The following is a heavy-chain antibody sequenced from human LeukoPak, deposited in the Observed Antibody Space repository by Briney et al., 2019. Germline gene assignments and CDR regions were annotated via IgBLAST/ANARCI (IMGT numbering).Heavy chain of an antibody. Sequence: SSVKVSCKTSGGTFLNYAISWVRQAPGQGLEWMGRISPILGIPNYAQKFQARVTLTADKSTSTAYMELSSLRSDDTAVYYCARASQDYYGSGSYYRGGDAFDIWGQGTMVTVSS. CDR3: ARASQDYYGSGSYYRGGDAFDI. CDR1: GGTFLNYA. V-gene: IGHV1-69*04. CDR2: ISPILGIP. D-gene: IGHD3-10*01. J-gene: IGHJ3*02.